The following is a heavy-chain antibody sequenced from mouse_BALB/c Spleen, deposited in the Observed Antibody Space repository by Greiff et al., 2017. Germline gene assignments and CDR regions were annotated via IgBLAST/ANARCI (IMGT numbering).Heavy chain of an antibody. CDR3: ASVPYYAMDY. V-gene: IGHV14-3*02. J-gene: IGHJ4*01. CDR2: IDPANGNT. CDR1: GFNIKDTY. Sequence: EVQLVESGAELVKPGASVKLSCTASGFNIKDTYMHWVKQRPEQGLEWIGRIDPANGNTKYDPKFQGKATITADTSSNTAYLQLSSLTSEDTAVYYCASVPYYAMDYWGQGTSVTVSS.